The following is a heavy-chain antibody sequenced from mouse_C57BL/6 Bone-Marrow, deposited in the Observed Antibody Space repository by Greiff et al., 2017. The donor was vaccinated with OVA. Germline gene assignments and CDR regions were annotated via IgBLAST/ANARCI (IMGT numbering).Heavy chain of an antibody. Sequence: EVKLVESGAELVRPGASVKLSCTASGFNIKDDYMHWVKQRPEQGLEWIGWIDPENGDTEYASKFQGKATITADTSSNTAYLQLSSLTSEDTAVYYCTRGLRRPFAYWGQGTLVTVSA. D-gene: IGHD2-4*01. CDR1: GFNIKDDY. J-gene: IGHJ3*01. CDR2: IDPENGDT. CDR3: TRGLRRPFAY. V-gene: IGHV14-4*01.